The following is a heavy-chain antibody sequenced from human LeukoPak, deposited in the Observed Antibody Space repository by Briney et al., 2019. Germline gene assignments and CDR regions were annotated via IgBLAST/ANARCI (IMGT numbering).Heavy chain of an antibody. CDR1: GGSISSGGYS. J-gene: IGHJ5*02. D-gene: IGHD5-18*01. CDR3: ARGGSRSHP. CDR2: IYHSGST. Sequence: SETLSLTCAVSGGSISSGGYSWSWIRQPPGKGLEWIGYIYHSGSTYYNPSLKCRVTISVDRSKNQFSLKLSSVTAADTAVYYCARGGSRSHPWGQGTLVTVSS. V-gene: IGHV4-30-2*01.